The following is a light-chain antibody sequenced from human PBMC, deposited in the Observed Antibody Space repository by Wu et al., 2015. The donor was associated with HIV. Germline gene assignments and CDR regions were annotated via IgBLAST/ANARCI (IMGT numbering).Light chain of an antibody. V-gene: IGKV3-20*01. CDR3: QQYDYSAPGT. Sequence: EIVLTQSPGTVSLSPGERATLSCKASQSIDSRYLVWYQQKAGQAPRLLIYDASSRATGIPDRFTGSGSGTDFTLSISNIQFEDFGLYVCQQYDYSAPGTFGQGTK. CDR2: DAS. J-gene: IGKJ1*01. CDR1: QSIDSRY.